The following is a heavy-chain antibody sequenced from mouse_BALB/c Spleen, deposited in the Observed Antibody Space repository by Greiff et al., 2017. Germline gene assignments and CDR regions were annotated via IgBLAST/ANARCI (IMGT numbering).Heavy chain of an antibody. CDR3: ARSEYGNHLRLDY. Sequence: EVQLVESGGGLVQPGGSRKLSCAASGFTFSSFGMHWVRQAPEKGLEWVAYISSGSSTIYYADTVKGRFTISRDNPKNTLFLQMTSLRSEDTAMYYCARSEYGNHLRLDYWGQGTTLTVSS. J-gene: IGHJ2*01. CDR2: ISSGSSTI. CDR1: GFTFSSFG. D-gene: IGHD2-10*02. V-gene: IGHV5-17*02.